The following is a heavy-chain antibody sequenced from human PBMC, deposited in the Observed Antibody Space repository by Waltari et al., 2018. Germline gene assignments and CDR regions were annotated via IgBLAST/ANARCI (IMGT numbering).Heavy chain of an antibody. D-gene: IGHD2-2*01. CDR1: GYSISSGYY. V-gene: IGHV4-38-2*01. Sequence: QVQLQESGAGLVKPSETLSLTCAVSGYSISSGYYWGWIRQPPGKGLEWIGSIYHSGSTYYNPSLKSRVTISVDTSKNQFSLKLSSVTAADTAVYYCARTVVVPAAIDYWGQGTLVTVSS. CDR2: IYHSGST. CDR3: ARTVVVPAAIDY. J-gene: IGHJ4*02.